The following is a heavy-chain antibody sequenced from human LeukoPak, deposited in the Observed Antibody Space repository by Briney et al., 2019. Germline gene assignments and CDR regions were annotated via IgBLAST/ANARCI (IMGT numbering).Heavy chain of an antibody. Sequence: PGGSLRLSCAASGFTFSSYSMNWFRQAPGKGLEGLSNIISSGTTIYYADSVKGRFTTSRDNAKNSLYLQMTSLRVEDTAVYYCARASIFSRSFDYWGQGTLVTVSS. V-gene: IGHV3-48*04. CDR3: ARASIFSRSFDY. J-gene: IGHJ4*02. CDR2: IISSGTTI. CDR1: GFTFSSYS. D-gene: IGHD3-9*01.